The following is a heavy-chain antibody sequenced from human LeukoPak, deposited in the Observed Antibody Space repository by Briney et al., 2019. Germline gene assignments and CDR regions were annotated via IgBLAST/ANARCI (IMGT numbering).Heavy chain of an antibody. D-gene: IGHD3-10*01. J-gene: IGHJ4*02. CDR2: IYHTGST. Sequence: SETLSLTCTISGGSVSDYYWSWIRQSPGKGLEWIGYIYHTGSTSYSPSLKSRVTISVDTSKNQFSLKLSSVTAADTAVYYCARSPRFYGSGSYYFDYWGQGTLVTVSS. CDR1: GGSVSDYY. V-gene: IGHV4-59*02. CDR3: ARSPRFYGSGSYYFDY.